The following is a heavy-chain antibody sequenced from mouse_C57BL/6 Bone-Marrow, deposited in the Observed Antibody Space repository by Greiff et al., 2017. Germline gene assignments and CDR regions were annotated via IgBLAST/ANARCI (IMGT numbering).Heavy chain of an antibody. CDR1: GYAFSSSW. J-gene: IGHJ2*01. Sequence: VQLQQSGPELVKPGASVKISCKASGYAFSSSWMNWVKQRPGKGLEWIGRIYPGDGDTNYNGKFKGKATLTADTSSSTAYMQLSSLTSEDSAVYFCARQDDGPLYDFDDWGQGTTLTVSS. D-gene: IGHD2-3*01. CDR2: IYPGDGDT. V-gene: IGHV1-82*01. CDR3: ARQDDGPLYDFDD.